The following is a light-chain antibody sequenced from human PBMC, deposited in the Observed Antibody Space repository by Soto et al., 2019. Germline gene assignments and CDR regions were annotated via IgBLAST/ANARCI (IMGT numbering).Light chain of an antibody. CDR3: QSFDDITVV. CDR2: ENN. J-gene: IGLJ2*01. V-gene: IGLV6-57*04. CDR1: SGSIASYY. Sequence: NFMLTQPHSVSESPGKTVTISCTRSSGSIASYYVEWYQQRPGSAPSAVIYENNQRPSGVPDRFSGSIDSSSNSASLTISGLGTEDEADYYCQSFDDITVVFGGGTKLTVL.